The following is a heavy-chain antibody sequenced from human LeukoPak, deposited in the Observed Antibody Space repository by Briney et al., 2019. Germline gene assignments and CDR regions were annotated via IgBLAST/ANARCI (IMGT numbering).Heavy chain of an antibody. CDR3: ARHRHRAEYPYYFDY. V-gene: IGHV4-59*08. CDR2: IYYSGST. CDR1: GGSISSYY. Sequence: SETLSLTCTVSGGSISSYYWSWIRQPPGKGLEWIGHIYYSGSTNYNPSLKSRVTISVDTSKNQFSLKLSSVTAADTAVCYCARHRHRAEYPYYFDYWGQGTLVTVSS. D-gene: IGHD6-6*01. J-gene: IGHJ4*02.